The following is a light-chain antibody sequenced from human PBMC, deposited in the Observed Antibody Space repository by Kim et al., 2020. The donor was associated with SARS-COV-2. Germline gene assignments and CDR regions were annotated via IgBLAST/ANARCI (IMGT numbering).Light chain of an antibody. CDR3: QQSFRIPQG. Sequence: DIQMTQSPSSLSASVGDRVTITCRASQSIMNYVNWFQQKPGQAPKLLIYDASTLHTGVPPRFSGSESGTTFTLTINNLQPEDVATYYCQQSFRIPQGFGRGTKVDIK. V-gene: IGKV1-39*01. J-gene: IGKJ1*01. CDR2: DAS. CDR1: QSIMNY.